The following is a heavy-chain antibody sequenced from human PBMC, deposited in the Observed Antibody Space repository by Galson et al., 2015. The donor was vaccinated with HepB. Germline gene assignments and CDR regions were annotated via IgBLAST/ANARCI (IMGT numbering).Heavy chain of an antibody. J-gene: IGHJ4*02. CDR1: GYTFTSYS. Sequence: QSGAEVKKPGESLRISFKASGYTFTSYSLHWVRQAPGQRIEWMGWVNAGNGNTKYSQKFQSRVTLIRDTSANTVYMELISLRSEDTAVYYCARDWFSGSYFFDYWGQGTLVTVSS. CDR3: ARDWFSGSYFFDY. D-gene: IGHD1-26*01. V-gene: IGHV1-3*01. CDR2: VNAGNGNT.